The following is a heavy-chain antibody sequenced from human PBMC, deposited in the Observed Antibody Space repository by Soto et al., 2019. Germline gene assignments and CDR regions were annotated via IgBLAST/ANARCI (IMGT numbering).Heavy chain of an antibody. D-gene: IGHD6-19*01. J-gene: IGHJ3*02. V-gene: IGHV1-18*04. CDR1: GYTFTSYG. Sequence: QVQLVQSGAEVKKPGASVKVSCKASGYTFTSYGISWVRQAPGQGLEWMGWISAYNGNTNYAQKLQGRVTMTTDTSMSTAYMELRSLRSDDTAVYYCARDFRQWLVSSHAFDIWGQGTMVTVSS. CDR3: ARDFRQWLVSSHAFDI. CDR2: ISAYNGNT.